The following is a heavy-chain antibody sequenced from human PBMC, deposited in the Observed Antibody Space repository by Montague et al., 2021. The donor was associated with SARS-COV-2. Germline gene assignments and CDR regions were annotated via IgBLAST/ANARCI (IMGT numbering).Heavy chain of an antibody. Sequence: CAISGDSVSTNSGTWNWVRLSPSRGLEWLGRTYYRSEWYSAYSVSVKSRISINPDTSTNQFSLQLNSVTPEDTAVYYCAGAERGSCGDGNCYQYFFNYWGQGTLVTVSS. J-gene: IGHJ4*02. V-gene: IGHV6-1*01. CDR3: AGAERGSCGDGNCYQYFFNY. D-gene: IGHD2-15*01. CDR1: GDSVSTNSGT. CDR2: TYYRSEWYS.